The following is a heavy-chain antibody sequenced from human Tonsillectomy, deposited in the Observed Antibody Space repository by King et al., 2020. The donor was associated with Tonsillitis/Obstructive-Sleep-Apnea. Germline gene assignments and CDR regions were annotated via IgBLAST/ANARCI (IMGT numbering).Heavy chain of an antibody. CDR1: GYTLTSYG. Sequence: HVQLLESGAEVKKPGASVKVSGKSSGYTLTSYGISWVRQAPGQGHEWKGRIIAQNGETNFAQKFLGRVTMTTDTSTSTAYMELRSLISDDTAVYYCARVTTGPSYYYMDVWGEGTTVAVSS. J-gene: IGHJ6*03. CDR2: IIAQNGET. V-gene: IGHV1-18*01. D-gene: IGHD4-17*01. CDR3: ARVTTGPSYYYMDV.